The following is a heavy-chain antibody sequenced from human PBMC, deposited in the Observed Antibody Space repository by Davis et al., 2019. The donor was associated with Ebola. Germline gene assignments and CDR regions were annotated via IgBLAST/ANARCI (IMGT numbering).Heavy chain of an antibody. CDR3: ARELSSYGDYAWAF. CDR2: TSAYNGDA. CDR1: GYTFTTYG. V-gene: IGHV1-18*01. J-gene: IGHJ4*02. Sequence: AASVKVSCKASGYTFTTYGISWVRQAPGQGLEWMGRTSAYNGDADYAQKFQDRVTMTTDTSTDTAYMELRSLRSDDTAVYFCARELSSYGDYAWAFWGQGTLVTVSS. D-gene: IGHD4-17*01.